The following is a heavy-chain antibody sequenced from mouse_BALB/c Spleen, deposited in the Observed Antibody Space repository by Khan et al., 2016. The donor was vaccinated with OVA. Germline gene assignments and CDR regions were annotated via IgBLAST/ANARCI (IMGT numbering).Heavy chain of an antibody. CDR2: ISTYSGNT. J-gene: IGHJ2*01. CDR1: GYTFTDYA. V-gene: IGHV1S137*01. CDR3: ARPAYDGYYDY. Sequence: QVQLQQPGPELVRPGVSVKISCKGSGYTFTDYAMHWVKQSHAKSLEWIGLISTYSGNTNYNRKFKGKATMTVDKSSSTAYMELARLTSEDSAIYYCARPAYDGYYDYWGQGTTFTVSS. D-gene: IGHD2-3*01.